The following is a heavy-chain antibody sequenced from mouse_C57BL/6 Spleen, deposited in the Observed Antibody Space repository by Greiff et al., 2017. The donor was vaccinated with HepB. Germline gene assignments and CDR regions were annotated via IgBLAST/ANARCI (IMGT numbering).Heavy chain of an antibody. V-gene: IGHV1-15*01. Sequence: VQLQQSGAELVRPGASVTLSCKASGYTFTDYEMHWVKQTPVHGLEWIGAIDPETGGTAYNQKFKGKAILTADKSSSTAYMELRSLTSEDSAVYYGTRLAQATWFAYWGQGTLVTVSA. J-gene: IGHJ3*01. D-gene: IGHD3-2*02. CDR1: GYTFTDYE. CDR2: IDPETGGT. CDR3: TRLAQATWFAY.